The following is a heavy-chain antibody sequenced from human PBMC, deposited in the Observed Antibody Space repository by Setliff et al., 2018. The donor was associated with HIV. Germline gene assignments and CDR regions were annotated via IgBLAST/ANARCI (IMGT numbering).Heavy chain of an antibody. Sequence: SETLSLTCNVSGYSISSGVYWGWIRQPPGKGLEWIGNVFHSGDTDYNPSLKSRITMSVETSENQFSLRLTPVTAADTAVYYCARRTIWCDAFDIWGQGTMVTVSS. D-gene: IGHD3-3*01. J-gene: IGHJ3*02. CDR3: ARRTIWCDAFDI. CDR2: VFHSGDT. CDR1: GYSISSGVY. V-gene: IGHV4-38-2*02.